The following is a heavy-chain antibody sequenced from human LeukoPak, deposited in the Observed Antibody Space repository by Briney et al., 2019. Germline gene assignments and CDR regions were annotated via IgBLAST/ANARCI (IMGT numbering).Heavy chain of an antibody. CDR1: GYTFTSYY. CDR3: ASSIAAAGTGFDY. Sequence: ASVKVSCKASGYTFTSYYMHWVRQAPGQGPEWMGIINPSGGSTGYAQKFQGRVTMTRDTSTSTVYMELSSLRSEDTAVYYCASSIAAAGTGFDYWGQGTLVTVSS. D-gene: IGHD6-13*01. CDR2: INPSGGST. V-gene: IGHV1-46*03. J-gene: IGHJ4*02.